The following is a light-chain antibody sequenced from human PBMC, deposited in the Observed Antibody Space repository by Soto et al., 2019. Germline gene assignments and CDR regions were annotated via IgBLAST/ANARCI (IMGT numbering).Light chain of an antibody. CDR2: DVS. Sequence: QSALTQPASVSGSPGQSITISCTGTSNDVGGYSYVSWYQQRPDKAPKLMIYDVSNRPSGVSDRFSGSKSGNTASLTISGLQAEDEADYYCSSYTSSITDVFGTGTKVTVL. V-gene: IGLV2-14*01. CDR3: SSYTSSITDV. CDR1: SNDVGGYSY. J-gene: IGLJ1*01.